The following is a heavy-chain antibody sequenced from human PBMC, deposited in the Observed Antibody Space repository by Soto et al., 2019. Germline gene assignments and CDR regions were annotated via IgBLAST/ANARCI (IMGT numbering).Heavy chain of an antibody. Sequence: QLQLQESGPGLVKPSETLSLTCTVSGGSISSSSYYWGWIRQPPGKGLEWIGSIYYSGSTYYNPSLKSRVTISVDTSKNQFSLKLSSVTAADTAVYYCARQLGSGDYDFWSGYYDTAGPFDYWGQGTLVTVSS. D-gene: IGHD3-3*01. CDR3: ARQLGSGDYDFWSGYYDTAGPFDY. J-gene: IGHJ4*02. CDR1: GGSISSSSYY. CDR2: IYYSGST. V-gene: IGHV4-39*01.